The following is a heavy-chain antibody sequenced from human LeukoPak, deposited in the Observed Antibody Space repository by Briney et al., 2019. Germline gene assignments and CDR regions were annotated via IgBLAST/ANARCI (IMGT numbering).Heavy chain of an antibody. J-gene: IGHJ4*02. CDR1: GFTFSSYG. V-gene: IGHV3-33*01. CDR3: ARLYGSGSYYLDY. CDR2: IWYDGSNK. Sequence: PGRSLRLSCAASGFTFSSYGMHWVRQAPGKGLEWVAVIWYDGSNKYYADSVKGRFTISRDNSKNTLYLQMNSLRAEDTAVYYCARLYGSGSYYLDYWGQGTLVTVSS. D-gene: IGHD3-10*01.